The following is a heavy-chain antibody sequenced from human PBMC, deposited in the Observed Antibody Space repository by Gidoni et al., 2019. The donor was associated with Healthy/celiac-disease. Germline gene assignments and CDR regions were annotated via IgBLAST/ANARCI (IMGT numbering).Heavy chain of an antibody. J-gene: IGHJ3*02. CDR3: ARHHYDSSGYPTLLPGAFDI. V-gene: IGHV1-18*01. CDR1: GSTFTSYG. CDR2: ISAYNGNT. Sequence: QVQLVQSGAEVKKPGASVKVSCKASGSTFTSYGISWVRQAPGQGLEWMGWISAYNGNTNYAQKLQGRVTMTTDTSTSTAYMELRSLRSDDTAVYYCARHHYDSSGYPTLLPGAFDIWGQGTMVTVSS. D-gene: IGHD3-22*01.